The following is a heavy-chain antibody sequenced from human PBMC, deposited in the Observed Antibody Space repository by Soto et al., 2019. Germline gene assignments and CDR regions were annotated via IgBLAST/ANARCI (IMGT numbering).Heavy chain of an antibody. CDR2: INPKFGDT. CDR1: GYTFTAYY. J-gene: IGHJ6*02. D-gene: IGHD3-10*01. CDR3: ARNMDYYYGPGSGNGHGV. Sequence: QVQLVQSGAEVKEPGDSVRVSCEASGYTFTAYYIHWVRQAPGQGLEWMGWINPKFGDTTYAQDFQGRLTLTRDKSISTVYTDLRRLTSDYKAIYYCARNMDYYYGPGSGNGHGVWGQGTTVNVFS. V-gene: IGHV1-2*02.